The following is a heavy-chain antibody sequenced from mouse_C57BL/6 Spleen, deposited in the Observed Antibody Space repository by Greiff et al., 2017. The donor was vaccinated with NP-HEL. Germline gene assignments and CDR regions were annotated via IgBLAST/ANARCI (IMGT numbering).Heavy chain of an antibody. J-gene: IGHJ2*01. CDR2: INPGSGGT. CDR1: GYAFTNYL. D-gene: IGHD1-1*02. V-gene: IGHV1-54*01. Sequence: QVQLQQSGAELVRPGTSVKVSCKASGYAFTNYLIEWVKQRPGQGLEWIGVINPGSGGTNYNEKFKGKATLTADKSSSTAYLQLISLTSEDSAVYYCARWWFYDSYYGDQGTTLTVSS. CDR3: ARWWFYDSYY.